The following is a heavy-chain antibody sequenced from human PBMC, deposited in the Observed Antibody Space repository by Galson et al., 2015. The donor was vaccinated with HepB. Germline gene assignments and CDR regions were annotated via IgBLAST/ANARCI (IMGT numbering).Heavy chain of an antibody. V-gene: IGHV1-8*01. J-gene: IGHJ6*03. CDR2: MNPNSGNT. CDR1: GYTFTSYD. Sequence: SVKVSCKASGYTFTSYDINWVRQATGQGLEWMGWMNPNSGNTGYAQKFQGKVTMTRNTSISTAYMELSSLRSTDTAVYYCARRFGLYSYYYYYMDVWGKGTTVTVSS. D-gene: IGHD3/OR15-3a*01. CDR3: ARRFGLYSYYYYYMDV.